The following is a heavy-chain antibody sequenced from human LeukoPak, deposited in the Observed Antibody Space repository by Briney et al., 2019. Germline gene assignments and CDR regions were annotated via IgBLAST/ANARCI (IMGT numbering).Heavy chain of an antibody. J-gene: IGHJ4*02. V-gene: IGHV3-23*01. D-gene: IGHD3-22*01. CDR1: GFTFSTYA. CDR2: ISGGGDK. CDR3: AKDVNSSGYYLGFDY. Sequence: GGSLRLSCAASGFTFSTYAMSWVRQAPGKGLEWVTTISGGGDKQYADHVKGRFTVSRDDSKNTLYLQMNSLRAEDTALYYCAKDVNSSGYYLGFDYWGQGTLVTVSS.